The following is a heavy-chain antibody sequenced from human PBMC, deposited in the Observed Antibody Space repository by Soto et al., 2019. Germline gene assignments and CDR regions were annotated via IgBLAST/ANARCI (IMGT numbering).Heavy chain of an antibody. CDR1: GYTFTSYG. J-gene: IGHJ6*03. D-gene: IGHD2-15*01. Sequence: QVQLVQSGAEVKKPGASVKVSCKASGYTFTSYGISWVRQAPGQGLEWMGWISASNGNTNYAQKLQGRVTMTTDTPTSTAYMELRSLRSDDTAVYYCARGAVVVVAATPGNYYYYMDVWGKGTTVTVSS. V-gene: IGHV1-18*01. CDR2: ISASNGNT. CDR3: ARGAVVVVAATPGNYYYYMDV.